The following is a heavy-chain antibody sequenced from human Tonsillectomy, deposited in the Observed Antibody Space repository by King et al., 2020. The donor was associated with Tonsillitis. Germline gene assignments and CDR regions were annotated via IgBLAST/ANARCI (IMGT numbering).Heavy chain of an antibody. J-gene: IGHJ4*02. CDR2: VSNDGINK. D-gene: IGHD6-19*01. CDR3: AKASSSFYFDY. V-gene: IGHV3-30*18. Sequence: VQLVESGGGVVQPGRSLRLSCAASGFTFSRYGMHWVRQAPGKGLEWVATVSNDGINKYYGDSVKGRFTISRDNSKNTLYLQMNSLRTEDTAVYYCAKASSSFYFDYWGQGTLVTVSS. CDR1: GFTFSRYG.